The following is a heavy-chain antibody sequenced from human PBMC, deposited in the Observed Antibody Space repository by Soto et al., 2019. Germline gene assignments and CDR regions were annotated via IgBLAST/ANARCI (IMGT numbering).Heavy chain of an antibody. D-gene: IGHD3-3*01. CDR2: IRHDGRDK. V-gene: IGHV3-33*01. J-gene: IGHJ4*02. CDR1: GFPFSRHG. CDR3: ARDEGLALFGGVHYASFHQ. Sequence: QVQLVQSGGGVVQPGRSLRLSCAASGFPFSRHGIHWVRQAPGKGLEWVAFIRHDGRDKFYAESVKGRSTISRDNSNNTLFPEINNLRPDGTAAYFCARDEGLALFGGVHYASFHQWGQGTLVTVSS.